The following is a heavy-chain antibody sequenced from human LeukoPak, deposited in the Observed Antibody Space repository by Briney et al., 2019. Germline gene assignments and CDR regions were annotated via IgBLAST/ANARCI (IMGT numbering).Heavy chain of an antibody. V-gene: IGHV4-38-2*02. J-gene: IGHJ4*02. CDR2: IYHSGST. CDR1: VYSISSGYY. D-gene: IGHD4-11*01. Sequence: SETLTLTCTVSVYSISSGYYWGWIRQPPGKGLGWIGSIYHSGSTYYNPSLKSRVTISVDTSKNQFSLKLSSVTAADTAVYYCARDYGDYRFDYWGQGTLVTVSS. CDR3: ARDYGDYRFDY.